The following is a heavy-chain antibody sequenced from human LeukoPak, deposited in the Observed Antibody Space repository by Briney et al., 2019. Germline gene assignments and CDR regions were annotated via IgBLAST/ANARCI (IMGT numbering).Heavy chain of an antibody. Sequence: SETLSLTCTVSGGSISSGGYYWSWIRQHPRKGLEWIGYIYYSGSSYYNPSLKSRVTISVDTSKNQFSLKLSSVTAADTAVYYCARSADTAMVPYYFDYWGQGTLVTVSS. V-gene: IGHV4-31*03. CDR3: ARSADTAMVPYYFDY. D-gene: IGHD5-18*01. CDR2: IYYSGSS. CDR1: GGSISSGGYY. J-gene: IGHJ4*02.